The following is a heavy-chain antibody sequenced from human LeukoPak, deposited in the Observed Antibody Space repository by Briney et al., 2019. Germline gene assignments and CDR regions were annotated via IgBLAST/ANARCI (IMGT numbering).Heavy chain of an antibody. CDR2: ISTYNGVT. CDR1: GYTFTNYG. V-gene: IGHV1-18*01. J-gene: IGHJ4*02. Sequence: ASVKVSCKASGYTFTNYGINWVRQAPGQGLEWMGWISTYNGVTNYAQKLQGRVTMTTDTSTSTAYMELRSLRSDDTAVYYCARFGASGSYYAYWGQGTLVTVSS. CDR3: ARFGASGSYYAY. D-gene: IGHD1-26*01.